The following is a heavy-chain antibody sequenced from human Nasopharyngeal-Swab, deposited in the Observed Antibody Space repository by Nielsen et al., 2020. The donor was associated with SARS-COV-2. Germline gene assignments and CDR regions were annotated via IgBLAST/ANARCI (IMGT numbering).Heavy chain of an antibody. CDR2: INHSGRA. CDR3: ARVREMTATFYYYYGLDV. D-gene: IGHD2-21*02. J-gene: IGHJ6*02. V-gene: IGHV4-34*01. Sequence: SETPSLTCTVYGGSFSGYYWSWIRQPPGKGLEWIGEINHSGRANHNPSLKSRVTISIDTSKNQFSLKLYSLTAADTAVYYCARVREMTATFYYYYGLDVWGLGTTVTVSS. CDR1: GGSFSGYY.